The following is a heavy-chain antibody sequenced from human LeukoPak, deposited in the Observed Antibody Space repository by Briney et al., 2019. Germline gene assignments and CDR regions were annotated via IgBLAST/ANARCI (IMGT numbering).Heavy chain of an antibody. D-gene: IGHD3-3*01. CDR1: GGSISSSSYY. J-gene: IGHJ3*02. CDR3: ARATPSYYDFWSGPRGAFDI. CDR2: IYYSGST. Sequence: PSETLSLTCTVSGGSISSSSYYWGWIRQPPGKGLEWIGSIYYSGSTYYNPSLKSRVTISVDTSKNQFSLKLSSVTAADTAVYYCARATPSYYDFWSGPRGAFDIWGQGTMVTVSS. V-gene: IGHV4-39*01.